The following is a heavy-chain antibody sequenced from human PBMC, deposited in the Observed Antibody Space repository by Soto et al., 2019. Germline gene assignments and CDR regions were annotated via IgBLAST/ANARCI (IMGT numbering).Heavy chain of an antibody. CDR1: GGSFSGYY. CDR3: ARTAVDFWSGYYKKFDY. D-gene: IGHD3-3*01. Sequence: PSETLSLTCAVYGGSFSGYYWSWIRQPPGKGLEWIGEINHSGSTNYNPSLKSRVTISVDTSKNQFSLKLSCVSAAATPVYYCARTAVDFWSGYYKKFDYCGQRNLVTVSS. V-gene: IGHV4-34*01. CDR2: INHSGST. J-gene: IGHJ4*02.